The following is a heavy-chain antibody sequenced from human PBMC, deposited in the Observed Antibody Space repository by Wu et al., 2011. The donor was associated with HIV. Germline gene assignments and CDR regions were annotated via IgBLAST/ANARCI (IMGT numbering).Heavy chain of an antibody. V-gene: IGHV1-69-2*01. Sequence: EVQLVQSGAEMRKPGTTVKISCKVSGYTFSDYHIHWVQQAPGKGLEWMGLIDPEDHKTIYAEKFQGRLTMTRDTSTSTVYMELSRLRSDDTAVYYCARERWKGRILLWSGESQTPPWEASDYWGQGTLVTVSS. CDR3: ARERWKGRILLWSGESQTPPWEASDY. D-gene: IGHD3-10*01. CDR1: GYTFSDYH. CDR2: IDPEDHKT. J-gene: IGHJ4*02.